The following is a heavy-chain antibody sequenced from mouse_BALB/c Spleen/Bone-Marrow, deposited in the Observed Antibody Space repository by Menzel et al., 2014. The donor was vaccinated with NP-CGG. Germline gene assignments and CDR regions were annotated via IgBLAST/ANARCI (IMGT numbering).Heavy chain of an antibody. J-gene: IGHJ1*01. V-gene: IGHV7-3*02. Sequence: EVLLVESGAGLVQPGASVRISCATSGFTFTDYYMRWVRQPPGQALEWLGFIRHKANGYTTDYSVSVKARFTIARDNSQSILYLQMNTLRAEESVTYYCARDINYGNYWYFDDWGAGTTVTVSS. CDR1: GFTFTDYY. CDR2: IRHKANGYTT. CDR3: ARDINYGNYWYFDD. D-gene: IGHD2-1*01.